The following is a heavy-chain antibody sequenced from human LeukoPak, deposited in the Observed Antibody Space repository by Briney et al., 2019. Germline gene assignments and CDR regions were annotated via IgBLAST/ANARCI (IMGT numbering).Heavy chain of an antibody. J-gene: IGHJ4*02. CDR2: NSAYNGNT. CDR1: GYTFTSYG. D-gene: IGHD5-18*01. Sequence: GASVNVSCKASGYTFTSYGISWVRQAPGQGLEWMGWNSAYNGNTNYAQKLQGRVTMTTDTSTSTAYMELRSLRSDDTAVYYCARGSYGYSDDYFDYWGQGTLVTVSS. V-gene: IGHV1-18*01. CDR3: ARGSYGYSDDYFDY.